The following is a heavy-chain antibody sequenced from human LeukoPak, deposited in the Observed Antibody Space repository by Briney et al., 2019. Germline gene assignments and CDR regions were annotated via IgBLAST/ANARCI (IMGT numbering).Heavy chain of an antibody. J-gene: IGHJ4*02. V-gene: IGHV4-30-2*01. D-gene: IGHD1-26*01. CDR3: ARGGSGSYFDY. CDR2: IYHSGST. Sequence: TSQTLSLTCAVSGGSISSGGYSWSWTRQPPGKGLEWIGYIYHSGSTYYNPSLKSRVTISVGRSKNQFSLKPSSVTAADTAVYYCARGGSGSYFDYWGQGTLVTVSS. CDR1: GGSISSGGYS.